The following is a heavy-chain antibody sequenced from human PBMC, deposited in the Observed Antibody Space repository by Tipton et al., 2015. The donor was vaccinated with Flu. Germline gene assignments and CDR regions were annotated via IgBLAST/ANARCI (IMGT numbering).Heavy chain of an antibody. D-gene: IGHD3-10*01. Sequence: VQLVQSGAEVKKPGASVKVSCKASGYTFTGYYMHWVRQAPGQGLEWMGWINPNSGGTNYAQKFQGRVTMTRDTSISTAYMELSRLRSDDTAVYYCARDVWDYYGSGSYYKAPYGMDVWGQGTTVTVSS. V-gene: IGHV1-2*02. CDR1: GYTFTGYY. J-gene: IGHJ6*02. CDR3: ARDVWDYYGSGSYYKAPYGMDV. CDR2: INPNSGGT.